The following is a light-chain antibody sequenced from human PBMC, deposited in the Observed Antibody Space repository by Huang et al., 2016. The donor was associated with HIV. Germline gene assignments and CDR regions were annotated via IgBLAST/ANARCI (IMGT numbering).Light chain of an antibody. J-gene: IGKJ5*01. Sequence: QLTQSPSSLSMSVGDRVIITCQASQDIANSLAWYQHKQGRAPKLLISAASTLQSGVPSRFSGGSAGTYFTLIITNLQPDDFASDYCQQLHSYPITFGQGTRLDI. CDR2: AAS. V-gene: IGKV1-9*01. CDR3: QQLHSYPIT. CDR1: QDIANS.